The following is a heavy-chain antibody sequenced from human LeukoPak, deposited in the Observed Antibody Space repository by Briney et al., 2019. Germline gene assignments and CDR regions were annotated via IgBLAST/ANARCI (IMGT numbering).Heavy chain of an antibody. CDR2: IYYSGST. D-gene: IGHD3-10*01. J-gene: IGHJ4*02. V-gene: IGHV4-31*03. CDR3: ARSRSGRAPFDY. CDR1: GGSISSGGYY. Sequence: PSETLSLTCTVSGGSISSGGYYWSWIRQHPGKGLEWIGYIYYSGSTYYNPSLKSRVTISVDTSKNQFSLKLSSVTAADTAVYYCARSRSGRAPFDYWGQGTLVTVSS.